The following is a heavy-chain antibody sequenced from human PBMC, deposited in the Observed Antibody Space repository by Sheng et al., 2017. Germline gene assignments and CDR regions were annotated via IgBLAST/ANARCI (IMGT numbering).Heavy chain of an antibody. D-gene: IGHD3-16*01. CDR1: GFTVSSNY. J-gene: IGHJ6*03. V-gene: IGHV3-53*04. CDR2: IYSGGST. Sequence: EVQLVESGGGLVQPGGSLRLSCAASGFTVSSNYMSWVRQAPGKGLEWVSVIYSGGSTYYADSVKGRFTISRHNSKNTLYLQMNSLRAEDTAVYYCASNPRISSRGYYYYYMDVWGKGTTVTVSS. CDR3: ASNPRISSRGYYYYYMDV.